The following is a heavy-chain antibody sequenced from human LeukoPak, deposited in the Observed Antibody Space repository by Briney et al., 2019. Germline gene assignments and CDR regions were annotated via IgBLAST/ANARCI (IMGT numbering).Heavy chain of an antibody. V-gene: IGHV3-9*01. Sequence: PGRSLRLSCAASGFTFDHYAMHWVRQVPGKGLEWVSGVSWNSGSIGYADSVKGRFTISRDNAKNSLYLQMNSLRAEDTAVYYCARDGYYDSSPFDYWGQGTLVTVSS. D-gene: IGHD3-22*01. CDR3: ARDGYYDSSPFDY. CDR2: VSWNSGSI. J-gene: IGHJ4*02. CDR1: GFTFDHYA.